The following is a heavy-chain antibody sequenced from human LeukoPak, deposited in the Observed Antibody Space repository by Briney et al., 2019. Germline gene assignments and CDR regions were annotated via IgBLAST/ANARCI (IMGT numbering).Heavy chain of an antibody. D-gene: IGHD3-3*01. CDR3: ARSFSYSGFWNGYYNYGMDV. Sequence: ASVKVSCKASGGTFSSYAISWVRQAPGQGLEWMGGIIPIFGTANYAQKFQGRVTITADESTSTAYMELSSLRSEDTAVYYCARSFSYSGFWNGYYNYGMDVWGQGTTVTVSS. CDR2: IIPIFGTA. J-gene: IGHJ6*02. CDR1: GGTFSSYA. V-gene: IGHV1-69*01.